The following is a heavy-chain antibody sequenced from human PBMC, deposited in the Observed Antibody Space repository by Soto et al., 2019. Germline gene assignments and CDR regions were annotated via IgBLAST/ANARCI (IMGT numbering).Heavy chain of an antibody. CDR3: ARYIVVVPAAMWGYYYYYGMDV. CDR1: GGTFSSYA. J-gene: IGHJ6*02. CDR2: IIPIFGTA. V-gene: IGHV1-69*01. Sequence: QVQLVQSGAEVKKPGSSVKVSCKASGGTFSSYAISWVRQAPGQGLEWMGGIIPIFGTANYAQKFQGRVTITADESKSTAYMELSSLRSEDTAVYYCARYIVVVPAAMWGYYYYYGMDVWGQGTTVTVSS. D-gene: IGHD2-2*01.